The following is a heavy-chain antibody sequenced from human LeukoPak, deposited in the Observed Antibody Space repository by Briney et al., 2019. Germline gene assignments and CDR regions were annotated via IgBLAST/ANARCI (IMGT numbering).Heavy chain of an antibody. V-gene: IGHV3-21*01. CDR2: INTVATYI. Sequence: GGSLRLSCAASGFTFTSFSFNWVRQAPGKGLEWVSSINTVATYIYYADSVRGRFTISRDNAKNSVYLQMDSLRAEDTGVYYCARLRRDGDSGGFYYYYDYWGQGTLVTVSS. D-gene: IGHD3-22*01. J-gene: IGHJ4*02. CDR1: GFTFTSFS. CDR3: ARLRRDGDSGGFYYYYDY.